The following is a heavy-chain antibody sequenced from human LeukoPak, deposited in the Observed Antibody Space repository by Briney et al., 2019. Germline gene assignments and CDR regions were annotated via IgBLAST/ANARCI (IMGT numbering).Heavy chain of an antibody. Sequence: SETLSLTCTVSGGSISSGDHYWSWIRQPPGKGLEWIGYIYYSGSTYYNPSLKSRVTISVDTSKNQFSLKLSSVTAADTAVYYCARDVSVGATNYYYGMDVWGQGTTVTVSS. CDR3: ARDVSVGATNYYYGMDV. CDR2: IYYSGST. D-gene: IGHD1-26*01. V-gene: IGHV4-30-4*08. J-gene: IGHJ6*02. CDR1: GGSISSGDHY.